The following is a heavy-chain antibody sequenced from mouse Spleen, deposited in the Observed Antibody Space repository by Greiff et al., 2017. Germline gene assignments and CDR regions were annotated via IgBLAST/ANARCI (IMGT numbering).Heavy chain of an antibody. CDR2: ISYDGSN. Sequence: EVQVVESGPGLVKPSQSLSLTCSVTGYSITSGYYWNWIRQFPGNKLEWMGYISYDGSNNYNPSLKNRISITRDTSKNQFFLKLNSVTTEDTATYYCAAYYSNFGFAYWGQGTLVTVSA. CDR3: AAYYSNFGFAY. J-gene: IGHJ3*01. V-gene: IGHV3-6*01. CDR1: GYSITSGYY. D-gene: IGHD2-5*01.